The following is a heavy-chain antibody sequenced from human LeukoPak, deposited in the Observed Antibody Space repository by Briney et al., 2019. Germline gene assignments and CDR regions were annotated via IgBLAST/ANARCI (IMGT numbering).Heavy chain of an antibody. Sequence: ASVKVSCKASGYTFTAYYIHWVRQAPGQGLEWMGWINPNGGATDSAQNFQGRVSMTRDTSISTAYMELSRLRSDDTAVYYCARDFHWGQGTLVTVSS. CDR1: GYTFTAYY. V-gene: IGHV1-2*02. D-gene: IGHD2/OR15-2a*01. CDR2: INPNGGAT. CDR3: ARDFH. J-gene: IGHJ4*02.